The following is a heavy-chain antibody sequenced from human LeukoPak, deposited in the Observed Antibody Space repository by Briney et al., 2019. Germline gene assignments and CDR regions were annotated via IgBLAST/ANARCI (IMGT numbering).Heavy chain of an antibody. CDR3: GRDRAVRGQIDY. J-gene: IGHJ4*02. CDR2: ISAYNGNT. D-gene: IGHD3-10*01. V-gene: IGHV1-18*01. Sequence: ASVKVSCKASGYTFTSYGISWVRPAPGQGLEWMGWISAYNGNTNYAQKLQGRVTMTTDTSTSTAYMELRSLRSDDTAVYYCGRDRAVRGQIDYWGQGTLVTVSS. CDR1: GYTFTSYG.